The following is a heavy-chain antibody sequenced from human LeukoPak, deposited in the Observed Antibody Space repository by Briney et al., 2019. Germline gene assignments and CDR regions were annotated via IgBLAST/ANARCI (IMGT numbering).Heavy chain of an antibody. CDR3: AGDSSGYTPLYYMDV. CDR1: GFTFSSYA. V-gene: IGHV3-23*01. Sequence: GGSLRLSCAASGFTFSSYAMSWVRQAPGKGLEWVSAISGSGGSTYYADSVKGRFTISRNNSKNTLYLQMNSLRAEDTAVYYCAGDSSGYTPLYYMDVWGKGITVTVSS. CDR2: ISGSGGST. D-gene: IGHD3-22*01. J-gene: IGHJ6*03.